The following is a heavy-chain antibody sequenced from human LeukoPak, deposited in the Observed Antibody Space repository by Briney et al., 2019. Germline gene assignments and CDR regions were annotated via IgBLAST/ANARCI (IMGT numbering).Heavy chain of an antibody. Sequence: PGGSLRLSCAASGFTFSSYAMSWVRQAPGKGLEWVLAISGSGGSTYYADSVKGRFTISRDISKNTLYLQMNSLRAEDTAVYYCAKDEGSGWYYFDYWGQGSLVTVSS. V-gene: IGHV3-23*01. D-gene: IGHD6-19*01. J-gene: IGHJ4*02. CDR3: AKDEGSGWYYFDY. CDR2: ISGSGGST. CDR1: GFTFSSYA.